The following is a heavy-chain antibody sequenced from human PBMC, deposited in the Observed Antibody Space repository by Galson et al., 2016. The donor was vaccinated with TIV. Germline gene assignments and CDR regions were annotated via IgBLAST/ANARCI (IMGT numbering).Heavy chain of an antibody. CDR1: GGTFRSYT. V-gene: IGHV1-69*05. J-gene: IGHJ4*02. Sequence: SVKVSCKASGGTFRSYTFSWVRQAPGQGLEWMGGTVPFFNTATYAQKFQGRVTIATDESKTTAYMDLSNLRSDDTAVYYCARGRQWLPPVEWGQGTLVTVSS. CDR3: ARGRQWLPPVE. CDR2: TVPFFNTA. D-gene: IGHD6-19*01.